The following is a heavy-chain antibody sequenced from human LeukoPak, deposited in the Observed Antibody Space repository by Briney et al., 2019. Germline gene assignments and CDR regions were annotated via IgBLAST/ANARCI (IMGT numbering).Heavy chain of an antibody. J-gene: IGHJ3*02. CDR3: ASSGYDSSGYYAFDI. Sequence: EASVKVSCKASGYTFTGYCMHWVRQAPGQGLEWMGWINPNSGGTNYAQKFQGRVTMTRDTSISTAYMELSRLRSDDTAVYYCASSGYDSSGYYAFDIWGQGTMVTVSS. CDR1: GYTFTGYC. V-gene: IGHV1-2*02. D-gene: IGHD3-22*01. CDR2: INPNSGGT.